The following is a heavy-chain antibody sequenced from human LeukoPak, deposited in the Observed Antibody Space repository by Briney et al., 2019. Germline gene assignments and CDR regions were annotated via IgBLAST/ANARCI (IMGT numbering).Heavy chain of an antibody. D-gene: IGHD2-8*01. CDR3: AKAIMVYYFDY. J-gene: IGHJ4*02. Sequence: GGSLRLSCAASGFTVSTNYMSWVRQAPGKGLEWVSIIYSDDSTYYADSVKGRFTISRDNSKNTLYLQMNSLRAEDTAVYYCAKAIMVYYFDYWGQGTLVTVSS. CDR2: IYSDDST. V-gene: IGHV3-66*01. CDR1: GFTVSTNY.